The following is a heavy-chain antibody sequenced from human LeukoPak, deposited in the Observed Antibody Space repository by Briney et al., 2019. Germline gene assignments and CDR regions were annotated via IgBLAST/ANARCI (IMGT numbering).Heavy chain of an antibody. J-gene: IGHJ4*02. Sequence: GRSLRLSCAASGFTFSSYAMHWVRQAPGKGLEWVAVISYDGSNKYYADSVKGRFTISRDNSKNTLYLQMNSLRAEDTAVYYCARDYSAVAADYWGQGTLVTVSS. CDR3: ARDYSAVAADY. D-gene: IGHD6-19*01. CDR1: GFTFSSYA. CDR2: ISYDGSNK. V-gene: IGHV3-30*04.